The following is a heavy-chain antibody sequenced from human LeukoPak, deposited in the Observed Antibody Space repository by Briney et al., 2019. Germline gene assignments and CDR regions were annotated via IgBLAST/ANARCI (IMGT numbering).Heavy chain of an antibody. Sequence: GGSLRLSCAASRFTFSDYYMSWIRQAPGKGLEWVSYISSNGSTIYYADSVKGRFTISRDNAKNSLCLQMNSLRAEDTAVYYCARAELRYFDWLSRDHYYAMDVWGQGATVTVSS. CDR1: RFTFSDYY. J-gene: IGHJ6*02. CDR3: ARAELRYFDWLSRDHYYAMDV. D-gene: IGHD3-9*01. V-gene: IGHV3-11*01. CDR2: ISSNGSTI.